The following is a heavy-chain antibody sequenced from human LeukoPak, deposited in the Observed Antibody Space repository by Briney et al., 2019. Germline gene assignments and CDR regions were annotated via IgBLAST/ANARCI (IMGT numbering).Heavy chain of an antibody. CDR2: MNPNSGNT. CDR1: GYTFTSYD. J-gene: IGHJ4*02. Sequence: ASVKVSCKASGYTFTSYDINWVRQATGQGLEWMGWMNPNSGNTGYAQKFQGRVTMTRNTSISTAYMELSSLRSEDTAVYYCARASSSGGWYYLDYWGQGTLVTVSS. V-gene: IGHV1-8*01. D-gene: IGHD2-15*01. CDR3: ARASSSGGWYYLDY.